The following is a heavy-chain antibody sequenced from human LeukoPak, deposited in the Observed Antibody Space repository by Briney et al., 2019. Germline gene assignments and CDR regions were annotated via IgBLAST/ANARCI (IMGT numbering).Heavy chain of an antibody. CDR2: IYHSGST. J-gene: IGHJ4*02. CDR3: AREPSDYGGNSGNFDY. Sequence: SETLSLTCTVSGYSISSGYYWGWIRQPPGKGLEWIGSIYHSGSTYYNPSLKSRVTISVDTSKNQFSLKLSSVTAADTAVYYCAREPSDYGGNSGNFDYWGQGTLVTVSS. V-gene: IGHV4-38-2*02. D-gene: IGHD4-23*01. CDR1: GYSISSGYY.